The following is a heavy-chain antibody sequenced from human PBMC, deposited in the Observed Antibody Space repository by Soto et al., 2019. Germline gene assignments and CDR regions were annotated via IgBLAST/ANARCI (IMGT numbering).Heavy chain of an antibody. V-gene: IGHV1-46*01. D-gene: IGHD2-15*01. J-gene: IGHJ5*02. CDR1: GYTFTSYY. CDR2: INPSGGST. CDR3: ARDHCRGGSCMNWFDP. Sequence: ASVKVSCKASGYTFTSYYMHWVRQAPGQGLEWMGIINPSGGSTSYAQKFQGRVTMTRDTSTSTVYMELSSLRSEDTAVYYCARDHCRGGSCMNWFDPWGQGTLVTVSS.